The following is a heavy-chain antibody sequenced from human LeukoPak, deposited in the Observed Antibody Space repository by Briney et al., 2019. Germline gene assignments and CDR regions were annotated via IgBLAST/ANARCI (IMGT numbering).Heavy chain of an antibody. CDR2: IIPIFGTA. CDR3: ASESPGAGSTTYDY. J-gene: IGHJ4*02. CDR1: GGTFSSYA. D-gene: IGHD6-13*01. Sequence: ASVKVSCKASGGTFSSYAISWVRQAPGQGLEWMGGIIPIFGTANYAQKFQGRVTITADESTSTAYMELSSLRSEDTAVYYCASESPGAGSTTYDYWGQGTLVTVSS. V-gene: IGHV1-69*13.